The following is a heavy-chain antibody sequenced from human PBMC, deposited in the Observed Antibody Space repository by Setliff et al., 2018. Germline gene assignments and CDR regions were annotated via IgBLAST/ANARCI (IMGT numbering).Heavy chain of an antibody. CDR3: ARGHPPSDSSGYYYAY. CDR1: SGSFSGYY. CDR2: INHSGNT. D-gene: IGHD3-22*01. Sequence: KTSETLSLTCAVYSGSFSGYYWSWIRQPPGKGLEWIGEINHSGNTNYNPSLKSRVTISVDTSKNQISLKLSSVTAADTAVYYCARGHPPSDSSGYYYAYWGQGTLVTVS. V-gene: IGHV4-34*01. J-gene: IGHJ4*02.